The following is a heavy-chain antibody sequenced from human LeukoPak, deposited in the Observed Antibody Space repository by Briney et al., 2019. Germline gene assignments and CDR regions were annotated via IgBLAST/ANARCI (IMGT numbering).Heavy chain of an antibody. J-gene: IGHJ4*02. Sequence: GGSLRLSCAASGFTFSNYAMSWVRQAPGKGLEWVSGISGSGGSTYYVYSVKGRFTISRDNAKNSLYLQMNSLSAEDTAVYFCARETYFYDTDYYYVKYFDSWGQGTLVTVSS. CDR1: GFTFSNYA. CDR3: ARETYFYDTDYYYVKYFDS. V-gene: IGHV3-23*01. D-gene: IGHD3-22*01. CDR2: ISGSGGST.